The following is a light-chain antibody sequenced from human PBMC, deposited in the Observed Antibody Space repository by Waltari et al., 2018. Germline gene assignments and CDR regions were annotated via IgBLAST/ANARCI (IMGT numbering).Light chain of an antibody. J-gene: IGKJ3*01. CDR3: QQSYSTPLT. CDR1: QSISSY. V-gene: IGKV1-39*01. Sequence: IQMTQSPSTLSASVGARVTITCRASQSISSYLNWYQQKPGKAPKVLIYAASSLQSGVPSRFSGSGSGTDFTLTISSLQPEDFATYYCQQSYSTPLTFGPGTKVDIK. CDR2: AAS.